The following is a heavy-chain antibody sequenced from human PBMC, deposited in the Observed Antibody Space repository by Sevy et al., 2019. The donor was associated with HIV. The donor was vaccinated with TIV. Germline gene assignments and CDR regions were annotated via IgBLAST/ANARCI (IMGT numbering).Heavy chain of an antibody. CDR2: ISSSSTYI. J-gene: IGHJ4*02. CDR1: GFTFSTYS. V-gene: IGHV3-21*01. Sequence: GGSLRLSCAASGFTFSTYSMNWVRQAPGKGLEWVSSISSSSTYIFYADSLRGRLTISRDNAKNSLYLQMNSLRAEDTAVYYCARYASTTGLDYWGQGTPVTVSS. CDR3: ARYASTTGLDY. D-gene: IGHD1-1*01.